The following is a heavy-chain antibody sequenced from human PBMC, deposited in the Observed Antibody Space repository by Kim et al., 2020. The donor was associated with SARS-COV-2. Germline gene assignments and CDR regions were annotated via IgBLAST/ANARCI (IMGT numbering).Heavy chain of an antibody. CDR2: ISYDGSNK. D-gene: IGHD6-13*01. J-gene: IGHJ4*02. CDR1: GFTFSSYA. V-gene: IGHV3-30-3*01. CDR3: ASYNPSSSWTFDY. Sequence: GGSLRLSCAASGFTFSSYAMHWVRQAPGKGLEWVAVISYDGSNKYYADSVKGRFTISRDNSKNTLYLQMNSLRAEDTAVYYCASYNPSSSWTFDYWGQGTLVTVSS.